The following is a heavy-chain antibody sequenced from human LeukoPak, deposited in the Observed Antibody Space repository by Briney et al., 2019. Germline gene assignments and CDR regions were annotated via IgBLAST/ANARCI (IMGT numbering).Heavy chain of an antibody. J-gene: IGHJ4*02. V-gene: IGHV3-30*02. D-gene: IGHD3-3*01. CDR3: AKDFVYGSRFPRPLDY. CDR1: GFTFSSYG. CDR2: IRYDGSHK. Sequence: GGSLRLSCAASGFTFSSYGFHWVCQAPGKGLEWVVFIRYDGSHKYYADSVKGRFTISRDNSKNTLYLQMNSLRADDTARYYCAKDFVYGSRFPRPLDYWGQGTLVTVSS.